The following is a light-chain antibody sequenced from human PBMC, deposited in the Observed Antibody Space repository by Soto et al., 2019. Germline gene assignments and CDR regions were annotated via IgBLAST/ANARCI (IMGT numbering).Light chain of an antibody. CDR2: GAS. V-gene: IGKV3-15*01. Sequence: EIVMTQSPATLSVSPGERATLSCRASQSVSSNLAWYQQKPGQAPRLLIYGASTRATGIPARFSGSGSGTEFTLTISSLQSEDFAVCYCQQYNNWPPLTFGGGTKVDI. CDR3: QQYNNWPPLT. J-gene: IGKJ4*01. CDR1: QSVSSN.